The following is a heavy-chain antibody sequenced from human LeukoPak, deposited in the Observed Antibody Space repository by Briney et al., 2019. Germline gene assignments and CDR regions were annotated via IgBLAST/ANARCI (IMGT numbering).Heavy chain of an antibody. J-gene: IGHJ5*02. V-gene: IGHV1-2*02. CDR3: ARDYGDYEGWFDP. Sequence: GASVKVSCKASGYTFTGYYMHWVRQAPGQGLEWMGWINPNSGGTNYAQKFQGRATMTRDTSISTAYMELSRLRSDDTAVYYCARDYGDYEGWFDPWGQGTLVTVSS. CDR2: INPNSGGT. D-gene: IGHD4-17*01. CDR1: GYTFTGYY.